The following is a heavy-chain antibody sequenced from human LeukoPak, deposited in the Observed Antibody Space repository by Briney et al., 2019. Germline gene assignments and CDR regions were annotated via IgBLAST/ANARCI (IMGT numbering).Heavy chain of an antibody. J-gene: IGHJ5*01. CDR3: AKKGVTVIGSNWFDS. D-gene: IGHD4-11*01. CDR2: LSASGGTI. CDR1: GFTINNYA. V-gene: IGHV3-23*01. Sequence: PGGSLRLSCAASGFTINNYAMSWVRQAPGKGLEWVSILSASGGTIYYADSVKGRFTIFRDNSKNTLYLQMNSLRAEDTAVYYRAKKGVTVIGSNWFDSWGQGTLVTVSS.